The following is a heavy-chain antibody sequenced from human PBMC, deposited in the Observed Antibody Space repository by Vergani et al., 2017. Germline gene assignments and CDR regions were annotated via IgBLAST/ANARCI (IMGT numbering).Heavy chain of an antibody. CDR3: ARSYYDVWGGHTPIGY. CDR2: INTNTGNS. J-gene: IGHJ4*02. V-gene: IGHV7-4-1*02. Sequence: QVQLVQSGAEVKKPGASVKVSCKASGYTFTSYAMNWMRQAPGQGLEWMGWINTNTGNSMYAQGFTGRFVFSLDTSVSTAYLQISSLKADDTAVYYCARSYYDVWGGHTPIGYWGQGTRVTVAS. D-gene: IGHD3-3*01. CDR1: GYTFTSYA.